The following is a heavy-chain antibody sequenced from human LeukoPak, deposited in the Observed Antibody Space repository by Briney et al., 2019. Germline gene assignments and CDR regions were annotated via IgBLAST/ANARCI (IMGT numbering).Heavy chain of an antibody. V-gene: IGHV1-18*01. CDR1: GYTFTNYG. D-gene: IGHD1-26*01. CDR2: ISTYNGST. CDR3: ARDVAATNDY. Sequence: ASVKVSCKTSGYTFTNYGISWVRQAPGQGLEWMGWISTYNGSTNYAQKLQGRVTMTTDTSTSTAYMELRSLRSDDTAVYYCARDVAATNDYWGQGTLVTVSS. J-gene: IGHJ4*02.